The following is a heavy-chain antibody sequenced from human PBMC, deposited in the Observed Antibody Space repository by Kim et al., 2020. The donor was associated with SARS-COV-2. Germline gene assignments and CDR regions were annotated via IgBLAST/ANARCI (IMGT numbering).Heavy chain of an antibody. Sequence: GGSLRLSCTSPEFTFSGYYMNWIRQTPGKELEWVSYISRDADIMYYADSVKGRFTISRDNAGNSLYLQMNSLRAEDTALYYCARGDALSYYDTSGLSWGQGTLVTVSS. CDR1: EFTFSGYY. J-gene: IGHJ5*02. CDR3: ARGDALSYYDTSGLS. V-gene: IGHV3-11*01. CDR2: ISRDADIM. D-gene: IGHD3-22*01.